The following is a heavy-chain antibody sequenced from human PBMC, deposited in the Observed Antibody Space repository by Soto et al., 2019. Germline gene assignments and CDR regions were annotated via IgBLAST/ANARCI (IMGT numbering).Heavy chain of an antibody. Sequence: QVPLQESGPGLVKPSQTLSLTCTVSGASISSADYYWSWIRQPPGKGLEWIGYFHSSGATYKDPSLKSRVTISVDTSKNQISLKLDSVTAADTAIYYCASIWFGDFDYWGHGTLVTISS. D-gene: IGHD3-10*01. J-gene: IGHJ4*01. CDR3: ASIWFGDFDY. CDR2: FHSSGAT. V-gene: IGHV4-30-4*01. CDR1: GASISSADYY.